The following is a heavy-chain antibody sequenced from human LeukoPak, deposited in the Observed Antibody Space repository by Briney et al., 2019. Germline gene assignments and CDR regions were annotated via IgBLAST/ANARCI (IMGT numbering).Heavy chain of an antibody. V-gene: IGHV4-59*01. D-gene: IGHD1-26*01. CDR3: ARADGSYYDYFDY. Sequence: IGYIYYSGTTNYNPSLKSRVTISVDTSKNQFSLKLSSVTAADTAVYYCARADGSYYDYFDYWGQGTLVTVSS. J-gene: IGHJ4*02. CDR2: IYYSGTT.